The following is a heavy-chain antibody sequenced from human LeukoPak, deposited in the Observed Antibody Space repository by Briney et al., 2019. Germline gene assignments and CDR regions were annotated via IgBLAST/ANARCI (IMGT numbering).Heavy chain of an antibody. V-gene: IGHV5-51*01. CDR2: IYPGDSDT. J-gene: IGHJ4*02. D-gene: IGHD4-23*01. CDR1: GYNFSNCL. CDR3: ARHGGGGSGGNSGFDY. Sequence: GESLKISCEGSGYNFSNCLIGWVRQMPGKGLEWMGIIYPGDSDTRYGPSFQGQVTISADKSISTAYLQWSSLKASDTAMYYCARHGGGGSGGNSGFDYWGQGTLVTVSS.